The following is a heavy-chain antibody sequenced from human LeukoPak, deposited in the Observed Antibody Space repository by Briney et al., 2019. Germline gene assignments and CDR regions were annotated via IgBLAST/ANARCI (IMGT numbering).Heavy chain of an antibody. CDR3: ARRVRSADYRLDY. D-gene: IGHD4-11*01. V-gene: IGHV4-34*01. CDR2: ISPSGNT. Sequence: SETLSLTCAVYGGSFSGYYWTWIRQPPGKSLEWVGEISPSGNTQYNPSLKSRVTISLDASKSQFYLKLNSVTAADTAVYYCARRVRSADYRLDYWGQGTLVTVSS. CDR1: GGSFSGYY. J-gene: IGHJ4*02.